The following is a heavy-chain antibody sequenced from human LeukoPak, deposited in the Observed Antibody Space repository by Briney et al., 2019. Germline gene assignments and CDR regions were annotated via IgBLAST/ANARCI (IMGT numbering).Heavy chain of an antibody. J-gene: IGHJ6*02. CDR2: ISWNSGSI. Sequence: GGSLRLSCAASGFTFDDYAMHWVRQAPGKGLEWVSGISWNSGSIGYADSVKGRFTISRDNSKNTLYLQMNSLRAEDTAVYYCARDSFDYSYYYYGMDVWGQGTTVTVSS. D-gene: IGHD3-9*01. V-gene: IGHV3-9*01. CDR3: ARDSFDYSYYYYGMDV. CDR1: GFTFDDYA.